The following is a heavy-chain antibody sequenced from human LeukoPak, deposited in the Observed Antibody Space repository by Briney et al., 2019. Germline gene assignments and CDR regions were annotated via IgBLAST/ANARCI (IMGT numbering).Heavy chain of an antibody. J-gene: IGHJ3*02. V-gene: IGHV3-30*18. CDR2: ISYDGSNK. CDR1: GFTFSSYG. Sequence: GGSLRLSCAASGFTFSSYGMHWVRQAPGNGLEWVAIISYDGSNKYYADSVKGRFTISRDNSKNTLYLQMNSLRAEDTAVYYCAKRITMIVDAFDIWGQGTMVTVSS. CDR3: AKRITMIVDAFDI. D-gene: IGHD3-22*01.